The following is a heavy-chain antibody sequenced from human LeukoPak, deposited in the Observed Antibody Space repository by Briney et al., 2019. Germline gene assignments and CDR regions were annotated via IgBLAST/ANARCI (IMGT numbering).Heavy chain of an antibody. CDR2: INHSGST. D-gene: IGHD4-17*01. V-gene: IGHV4-34*01. CDR3: ARVQVYGEPNFDY. Sequence: PSETLSLTCAVYGGSFSGYYWSWIRQPPGKGLEWIGEINHSGSTNYNPSLKSRVTISVDTSKNQFSLKLSSVTAADTAVYYCARVQVYGEPNFDYWGQGTLVTVSS. J-gene: IGHJ4*02. CDR1: GGSFSGYY.